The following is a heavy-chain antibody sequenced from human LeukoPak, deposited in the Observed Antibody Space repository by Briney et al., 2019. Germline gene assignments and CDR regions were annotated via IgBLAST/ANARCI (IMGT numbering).Heavy chain of an antibody. J-gene: IGHJ4*02. CDR1: GLTFRSYG. CDR2: IRHDGSKK. V-gene: IGHV3-30*02. CDR3: AKDSPPTSEWLPDY. Sequence: GGSLRLSCVGSGLTFRSYGMHWVRQAPGKGLEWVAFIRHDGSKKFYADSVKGRFIISRDNSQNTLYLQVDSLRVDDTAVYYCAKDSPPTSEWLPDYWGQGTLVTISS. D-gene: IGHD5-12*01.